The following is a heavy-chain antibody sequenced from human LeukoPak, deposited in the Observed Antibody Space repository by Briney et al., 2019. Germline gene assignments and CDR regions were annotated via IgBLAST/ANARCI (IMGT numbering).Heavy chain of an antibody. V-gene: IGHV4-34*01. CDR2: INHSGST. D-gene: IGHD3-22*01. CDR1: GVSFSGYY. J-gene: IGHJ5*02. CDR3: ARGDDSSGYYYVLQNWFDP. Sequence: SETLSLTCAVYGVSFSGYYWSWLRQPPGKGLEWIGEINHSGSTNYNPSLKSRVTISVDTSKNQFSLKLSSVTAADTAVYYCARGDDSSGYYYVLQNWFDPWGQGTLVTVSS.